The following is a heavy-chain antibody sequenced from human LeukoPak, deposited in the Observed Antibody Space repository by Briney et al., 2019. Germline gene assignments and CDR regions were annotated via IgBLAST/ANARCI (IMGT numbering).Heavy chain of an antibody. J-gene: IGHJ4*02. Sequence: SETLSLTCNVSGGSITIYYWNWIRQPPGKGLEWIGYIYYTGSTNSNPSLKSRLTISLDTSKNQFSLKLTSVTATDTAIYYCASSYFYDGNRYFDYWGQGALVTVSS. D-gene: IGHD3-22*01. V-gene: IGHV4-59*08. CDR3: ASSYFYDGNRYFDY. CDR2: IYYTGST. CDR1: GGSITIYY.